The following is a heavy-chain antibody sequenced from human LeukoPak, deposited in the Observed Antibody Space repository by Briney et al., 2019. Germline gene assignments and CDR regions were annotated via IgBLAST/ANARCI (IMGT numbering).Heavy chain of an antibody. J-gene: IGHJ4*02. Sequence: SETLSLTCTVSGGSISSSSYYWGWIRQPPGKGLEWIGSIYYSGSTYYNPSLKSRVTISVDTSKNQFSLKLSSVTAADTAVYYCARDGGSYYDILTGYYNPPFDYWGQGTLVTVSS. CDR3: ARDGGSYYDILTGYYNPPFDY. V-gene: IGHV4-39*02. CDR1: GGSISSSSYY. CDR2: IYYSGST. D-gene: IGHD3-9*01.